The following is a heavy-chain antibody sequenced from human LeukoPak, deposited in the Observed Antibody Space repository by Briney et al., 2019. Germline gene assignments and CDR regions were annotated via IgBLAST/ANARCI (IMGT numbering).Heavy chain of an antibody. Sequence: GGSLRLSCAASGFTFSSYAMSWVRQAPGKGLEWVSAISGSGGGTYYADSVKGRFTISRDNSKNTLYLQRNSLRAEDTAVYYCAKDIVVVPPTSRYYGMDVWGQGTTVTVSS. CDR2: ISGSGGGT. J-gene: IGHJ6*02. D-gene: IGHD2-15*01. CDR3: AKDIVVVPPTSRYYGMDV. CDR1: GFTFSSYA. V-gene: IGHV3-23*01.